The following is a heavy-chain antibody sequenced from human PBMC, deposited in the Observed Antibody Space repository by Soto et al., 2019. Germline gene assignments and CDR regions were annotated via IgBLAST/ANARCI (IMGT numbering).Heavy chain of an antibody. CDR1: GYSLSGYY. CDR2: INPNSGGT. V-gene: IGHV1-2*02. D-gene: IGHD5-12*01. CDR3: ATDGPSNSGNLYAFDI. Sequence: GASVKVSCKASGYSLSGYYLHWVRQAPGQGPEWMGWINPNSGGTKYVQKFQGRVTMTRDTSISTVYLELRSLRSDDTAVYFCATDGPSNSGNLYAFDIWGQGTMVTVSS. J-gene: IGHJ3*02.